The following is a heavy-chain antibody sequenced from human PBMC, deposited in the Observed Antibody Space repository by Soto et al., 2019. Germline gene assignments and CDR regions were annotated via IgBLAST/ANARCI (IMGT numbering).Heavy chain of an antibody. CDR3: ARKRFGVVMSWFDP. CDR2: IKQDGSEK. V-gene: IGHV3-7*03. D-gene: IGHD3-3*01. CDR1: GFTFSSYW. Sequence: VQLVESGGGLVQPGGSLRLSCAASGFTFSSYWMSWVRQAPGKGLEWVANIKQDGSEKYYVDSVKGRFTISRDNAKNSLYLQMNSLRAEDTAVYYCARKRFGVVMSWFDPWGQGTLVTVSS. J-gene: IGHJ5*02.